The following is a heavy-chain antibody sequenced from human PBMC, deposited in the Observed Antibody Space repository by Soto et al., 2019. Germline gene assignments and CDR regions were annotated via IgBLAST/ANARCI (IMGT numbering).Heavy chain of an antibody. J-gene: IGHJ4*02. D-gene: IGHD4-17*01. V-gene: IGHV1-69*08. CDR3: ATERDMTSVTPGYFDY. Sequence: QVQLVQSGAEVKKPGSSVKVSCKASGGTFSSYTISWVRQAPGQRLEWMGRIIPILNIANYAQNFQGRVTITADKSTSTAYMELSSLRSEDTAVYYCATERDMTSVTPGYFDYWGQRTLVTVSS. CDR2: IIPILNIA. CDR1: GGTFSSYT.